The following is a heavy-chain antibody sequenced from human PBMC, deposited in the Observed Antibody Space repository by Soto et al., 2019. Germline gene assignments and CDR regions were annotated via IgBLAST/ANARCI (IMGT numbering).Heavy chain of an antibody. CDR1: GFTFSSYG. D-gene: IGHD4-17*01. CDR2: IWYDGSNK. V-gene: IGHV3-33*01. Sequence: GGSLRLSCAASGFTFSSYGMHWVRQAPGKGLEWVAVIWYDGSNKYYADSVKGRFTISRDNSKNTLYLQMNSLRAEDTAVYYCARAVTTIANYFDFWGQGTLVPVSS. J-gene: IGHJ4*02. CDR3: ARAVTTIANYFDF.